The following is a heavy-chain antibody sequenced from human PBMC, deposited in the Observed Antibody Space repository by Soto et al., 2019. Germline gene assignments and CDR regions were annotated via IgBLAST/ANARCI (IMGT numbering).Heavy chain of an antibody. Sequence: ESGGGLVTPGGSLRLSCAASGFTFSSYSMNWVRQAPGKGLEWVSSISSSSSYIYYADSVKGRFTISRDNAKNSLYLQMNSLRAEDTAVYYCAREDSGYTYNWFDPWGQGTLVTVSS. J-gene: IGHJ5*02. CDR2: ISSSSSYI. V-gene: IGHV3-21*01. CDR3: AREDSGYTYNWFDP. CDR1: GFTFSSYS. D-gene: IGHD5-12*01.